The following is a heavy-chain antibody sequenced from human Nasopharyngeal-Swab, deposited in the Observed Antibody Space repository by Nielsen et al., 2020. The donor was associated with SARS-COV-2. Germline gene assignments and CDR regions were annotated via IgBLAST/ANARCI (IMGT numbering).Heavy chain of an antibody. V-gene: IGHV3-23*03. D-gene: IGHD6-19*01. Sequence: GESLKISCAASGFTFSSYAMSWVRQAPGKGLEWVSVIYSGGSSTYYADSVKGRFTISRDNSKNTLYLQMNSLRAEDTAVYYCAKVGYSSGWTGGYFGYWGQGTLVTVSS. J-gene: IGHJ4*02. CDR1: GFTFSSYA. CDR2: IYSGGSST. CDR3: AKVGYSSGWTGGYFGY.